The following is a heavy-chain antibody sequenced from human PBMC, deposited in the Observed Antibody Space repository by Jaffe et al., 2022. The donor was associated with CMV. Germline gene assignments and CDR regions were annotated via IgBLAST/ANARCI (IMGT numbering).Heavy chain of an antibody. J-gene: IGHJ6*02. V-gene: IGHV4-39*01. Sequence: QLQLQESGPGLVKPSETLSLTCTVSGGSISSSSYYWGWIRQPPGKGLEWIGSIYYSGSTYYNPSLKSRVTISVDTSKNQFSLKLSSVTAADTAVYYCARRPDTERPHYYYYYGMDVWGQGTTVTVSS. CDR3: ARRPDTERPHYYYYYGMDV. D-gene: IGHD5-18*01. CDR2: IYYSGST. CDR1: GGSISSSSYY.